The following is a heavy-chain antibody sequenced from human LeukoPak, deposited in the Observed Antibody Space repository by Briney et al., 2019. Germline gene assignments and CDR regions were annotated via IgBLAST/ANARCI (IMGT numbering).Heavy chain of an antibody. Sequence: SSETLSLTCTVSGVSIRGNYWSWIRQSPGKGLEWIGNVHYSLPSNFSPSLKSRVTISMDTSRSQFSLKLGTVTAADTAVYYCACYNFVGRTFDCWGQGTLVTVSS. CDR2: VHYSLPS. D-gene: IGHD5-24*01. V-gene: IGHV4-59*01. CDR1: GVSIRGNY. J-gene: IGHJ4*02. CDR3: ACYNFVGRTFDC.